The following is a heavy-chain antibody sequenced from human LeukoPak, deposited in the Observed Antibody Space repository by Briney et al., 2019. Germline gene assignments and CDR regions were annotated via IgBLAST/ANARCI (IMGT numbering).Heavy chain of an antibody. CDR2: IYYSGST. J-gene: IGHJ6*02. V-gene: IGHV4-30-4*01. Sequence: TLSLACTVSGGALSRSDDYWGCISKHQGKGLEWIGYIYYSGSTYYNPSLKSRVTISVDTSKNQFSLKLSSVTAADTAVYYCARDSLLHDYGDYGSYYYGMDVWGQGTTVTVSS. D-gene: IGHD4-17*01. CDR1: GGALSRSDDY. CDR3: ARDSLLHDYGDYGSYYYGMDV.